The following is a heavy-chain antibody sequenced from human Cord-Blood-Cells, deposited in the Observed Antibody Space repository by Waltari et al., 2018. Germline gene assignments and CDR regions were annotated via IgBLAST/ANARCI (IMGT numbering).Heavy chain of an antibody. D-gene: IGHD6-13*01. CDR1: GAPFSGYH. Sequence: LIQLLYVGLLTPSSTVSLFCAVYGAPFSGYHWSWIRKAHGKGLEWIGEINHSGSTNYNPSLKRRVTIAVDTSKNQCSVKLSSVTAAERAVYYCARGRRHGNEQQDYYYGRDVWGQGTTVTVSS. J-gene: IGHJ6*02. CDR3: ARGRRHGNEQQDYYYGRDV. V-gene: IGHV4-34*01. CDR2: INHSGST.